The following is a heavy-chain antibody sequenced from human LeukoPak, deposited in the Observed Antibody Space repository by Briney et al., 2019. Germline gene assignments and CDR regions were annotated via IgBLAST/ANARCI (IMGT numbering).Heavy chain of an antibody. J-gene: IGHJ6*03. CDR3: ARQISDYYYYYIDV. D-gene: IGHD3-3*01. CDR2: IYYSGTT. Sequence: SETLSLTCTVSSGSISGSHYYWDWIRQPPGKGLEWIGTIYYSGTTYYNPSLESRATISVDASKNQFYLMLNSVTAADTAVYYCARQISDYYYYYIDVWGKGTTVTVSS. CDR1: SGSISGSHYY. V-gene: IGHV4-39*01.